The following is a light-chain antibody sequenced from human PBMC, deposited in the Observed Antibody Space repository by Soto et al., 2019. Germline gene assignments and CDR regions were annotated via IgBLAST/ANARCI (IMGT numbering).Light chain of an antibody. Sequence: DLQLTQSPSSLSASVGDRVTITCQASQDITNYLNWYQQKPGRAPKLLISGASNLETGVPSRFSGSGHGTHCTFTISTLQPEDGAPYFCQHFANLPYTFGQGAKVEIK. V-gene: IGKV1-33*01. J-gene: IGKJ2*01. CDR3: QHFANLPYT. CDR2: GAS. CDR1: QDITNY.